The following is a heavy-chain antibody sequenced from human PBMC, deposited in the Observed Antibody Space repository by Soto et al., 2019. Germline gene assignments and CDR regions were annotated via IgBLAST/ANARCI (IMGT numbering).Heavy chain of an antibody. V-gene: IGHV3-9*01. CDR1: GFTFDDYA. D-gene: IGHD4-17*01. CDR2: ISWNSGSI. Sequence: GGSLRLSCAASGFTFDDYAMHWVRQAPGKGLEWVSGISWNSGSIGYADSVKGRFTISRDNAKNSLYLQMNSLRAEDTALYYCAKDNGRTTVTTLDYWGQGTLVTVSS. CDR3: AKDNGRTTVTTLDY. J-gene: IGHJ4*02.